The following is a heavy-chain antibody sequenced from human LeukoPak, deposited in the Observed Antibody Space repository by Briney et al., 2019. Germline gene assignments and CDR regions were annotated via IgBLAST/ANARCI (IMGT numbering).Heavy chain of an antibody. CDR3: ARETHYDYVWGSYRSPTFDY. J-gene: IGHJ4*02. D-gene: IGHD3-16*02. CDR2: FDPEDGET. V-gene: IGHV1-24*01. Sequence: ASVKVSCKVSGYTLTELSMHWVRQAPGKGLEWMGGFDPEDGETIYAQKFQGRVTMTEDTSTDTAYMELSSLRSEDTAVYYCARETHYDYVWGSYRSPTFDYWGQGTLVTVSS. CDR1: GYTLTELS.